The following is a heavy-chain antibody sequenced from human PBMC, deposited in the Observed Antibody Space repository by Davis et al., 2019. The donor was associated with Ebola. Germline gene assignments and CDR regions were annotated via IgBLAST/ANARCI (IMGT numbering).Heavy chain of an antibody. CDR1: GGSFSGYY. CDR2: INHSGST. J-gene: IGHJ6*02. V-gene: IGHV4-34*01. Sequence: GSLRLSCAVYGGSFSGYYWSWIRQPPGKGLEWIREINHSGSTNYNPSLKSRVTISVDTSKNQFSLKLSSVTAADTAVYYCAREVGGSSPNCSSTSCYALYYYYGMDVWGQGTTVTVSS. D-gene: IGHD2-2*01. CDR3: AREVGGSSPNCSSTSCYALYYYYGMDV.